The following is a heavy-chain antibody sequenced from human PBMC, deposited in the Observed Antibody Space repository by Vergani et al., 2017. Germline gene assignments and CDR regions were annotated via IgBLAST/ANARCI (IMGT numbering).Heavy chain of an antibody. J-gene: IGHJ1*01. D-gene: IGHD1-1*01. CDR2: ISYDGSNK. Sequence: QVQLVESGGGVVQPGKSLRLSCAASGFSFSSYGMHWVRQAPGKGLEWVAVISYDGSNKYYADSVKGRFTISRDTSKNTLYLQMNSLRAEDTAVYYCATKSCGTPGCQIGYFREWGQGTLVTVSS. V-gene: IGHV3-30*03. CDR1: GFSFSSYG. CDR3: ATKSCGTPGCQIGYFRE.